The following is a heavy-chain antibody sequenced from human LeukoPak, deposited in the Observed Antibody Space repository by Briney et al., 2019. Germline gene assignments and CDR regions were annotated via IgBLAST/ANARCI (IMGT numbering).Heavy chain of an antibody. J-gene: IGHJ4*02. V-gene: IGHV1-2*02. CDR2: INPNSGDT. Sequence: ASVKVSCKASGYTFSGYYLHWVRQAPGQGLQWVGWINPNSGDTHYAQMFQGRVTMTRDTSINTAYMELRRVRSDDTAVYYCAKSAPYSSAWFTGSFDYWGQGTLVTVSS. CDR3: AKSAPYSSAWFTGSFDY. CDR1: GYTFSGYY. D-gene: IGHD6-13*01.